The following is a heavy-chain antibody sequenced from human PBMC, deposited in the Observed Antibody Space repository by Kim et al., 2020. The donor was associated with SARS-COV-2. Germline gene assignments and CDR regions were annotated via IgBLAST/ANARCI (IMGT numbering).Heavy chain of an antibody. V-gene: IGHV3-74*01. J-gene: IGHJ6*03. CDR3: ARESSGGYYMDV. Sequence: YTASVKCRFTISSDTAKNPLSLQMNSLRVDDTAVYYCARESSGGYYMDVWGIGTTVTVSS. D-gene: IGHD3-22*01.